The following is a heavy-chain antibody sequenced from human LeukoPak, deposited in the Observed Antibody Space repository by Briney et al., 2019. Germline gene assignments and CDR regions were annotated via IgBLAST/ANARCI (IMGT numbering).Heavy chain of an antibody. J-gene: IGHJ5*02. CDR1: GGSISSYY. CDR3: ARAEPGYKA. Sequence: SETLSLTCTVSGGSISSYYWSWIRQPPGKGLEWIGYIYYSGNTNYNSSLKSRVTISVDTSKNQFSLKLTSVTTADTAVYYCARAEPGYKAWGQGTLVTVSS. D-gene: IGHD5-24*01. V-gene: IGHV4-59*01. CDR2: IYYSGNT.